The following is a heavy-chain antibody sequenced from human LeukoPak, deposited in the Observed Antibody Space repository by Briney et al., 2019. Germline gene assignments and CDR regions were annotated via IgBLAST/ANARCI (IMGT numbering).Heavy chain of an antibody. CDR1: GASISSYY. V-gene: IGHV4-59*08. D-gene: IGHD5-12*01. CDR2: IYDSGST. CDR3: AAHTAGRGSGY. Sequence: SETLSLTRMVSGASISSYYWSWIRQPPRRGLEWIGHIYDSGSTKYNPSLKSRVTISVDTSKNQFSLTLSSVTAADTAVYYCAAHTAGRGSGYWGQGILVAVSS. J-gene: IGHJ4*02.